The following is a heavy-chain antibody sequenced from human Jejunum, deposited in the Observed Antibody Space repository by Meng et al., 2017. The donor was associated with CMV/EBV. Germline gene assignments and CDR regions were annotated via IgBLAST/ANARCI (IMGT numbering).Heavy chain of an antibody. CDR3: ALFTRSWFDP. Sequence: QIPLKESGPTLVKPTQTLTLTCTFSEFSLNTSEVGVGWIRQPPGKALEWLAVIYWDDDKRYSPSLKSRLTITKDTSKNQVVLTLTNMDPVDTATYYCALFTRSWFDPWGQGTLVTVSS. D-gene: IGHD2-2*01. CDR1: EFSLNTSEVG. J-gene: IGHJ5*02. V-gene: IGHV2-5*02. CDR2: IYWDDDK.